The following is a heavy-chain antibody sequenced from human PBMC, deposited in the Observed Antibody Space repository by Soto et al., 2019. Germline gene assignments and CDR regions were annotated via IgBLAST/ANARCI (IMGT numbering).Heavy chain of an antibody. D-gene: IGHD3-22*01. J-gene: IGHJ3*02. Sequence: PSETLSLTCTVSGGSISSSSYYWGWIRQPPGKGLEWIGEIYHSGSTNYNPSLKSRVTISVDTSKNQFSLKLSSVTAADTAVYYCASLDSSGLDAFDIWGQGTMVTVSS. CDR1: GGSISSSSYY. CDR2: IYHSGST. V-gene: IGHV4-39*07. CDR3: ASLDSSGLDAFDI.